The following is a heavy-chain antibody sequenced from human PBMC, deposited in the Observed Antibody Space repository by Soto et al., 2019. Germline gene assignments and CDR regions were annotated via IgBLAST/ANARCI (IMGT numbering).Heavy chain of an antibody. CDR1: GFSISNYA. CDR3: AKDGIRKDDY. Sequence: EVQLLESGGGFRQPGGSLRLSCSASGFSISNYAMSWVRQSPGKGLEWVSSISDSGAKTFYADSVRGRFAISRDTSKNTVYMQMNNLRTEDTALYYCAKDGIRKDDYWGQGTLVTVSS. J-gene: IGHJ4*02. CDR2: ISDSGAKT. V-gene: IGHV3-23*01.